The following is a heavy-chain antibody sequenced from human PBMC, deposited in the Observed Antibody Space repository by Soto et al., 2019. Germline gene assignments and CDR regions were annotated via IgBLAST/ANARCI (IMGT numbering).Heavy chain of an antibody. Sequence: SVKVSCKASGGTFSSYAISWVRQAPGQGLEWMGGIIPIFGTANYAQKFQGRVTITADESTSTAYMELSSLRSEDTAVYYCARDREAARPYYYYGMDVWGQGTTVTVYS. CDR1: GGTFSSYA. D-gene: IGHD6-6*01. CDR3: ARDREAARPYYYYGMDV. CDR2: IIPIFGTA. J-gene: IGHJ6*02. V-gene: IGHV1-69*13.